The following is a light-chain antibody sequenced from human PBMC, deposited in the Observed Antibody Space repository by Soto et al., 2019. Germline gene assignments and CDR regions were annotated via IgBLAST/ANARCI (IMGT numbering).Light chain of an antibody. CDR2: GAS. V-gene: IGKV3-20*01. CDR1: QTVGMY. Sequence: EIVLTQSPDTLSLSPGERATLSCRASQTVGMYLAWYQQKPGQAPRLLIYGASSRATGIPDRFSGSGSGTDFTLTISRLEPEDFAVYYCQQYGSSPITFGQGTRLEIK. CDR3: QQYGSSPIT. J-gene: IGKJ5*01.